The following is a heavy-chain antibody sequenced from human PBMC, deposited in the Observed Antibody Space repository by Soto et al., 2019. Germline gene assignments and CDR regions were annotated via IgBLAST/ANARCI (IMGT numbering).Heavy chain of an antibody. Sequence: GESLKISCTGSGYSFTNYWIGWVRQMPGKGLEWMGIIYPGDPNTRYSPSFQGQVTISADKSISTAYLQWSSLKASDTAMYFCARQGYCSNTACYTVDYWGQGTLVTVSS. J-gene: IGHJ4*02. CDR3: ARQGYCSNTACYTVDY. CDR1: GYSFTNYW. D-gene: IGHD2-2*02. V-gene: IGHV5-51*01. CDR2: IYPGDPNT.